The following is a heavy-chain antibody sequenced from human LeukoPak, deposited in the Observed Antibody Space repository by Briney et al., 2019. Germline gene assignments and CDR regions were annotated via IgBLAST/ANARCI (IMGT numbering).Heavy chain of an antibody. J-gene: IGHJ4*02. CDR2: IRGSGIST. D-gene: IGHD4-17*01. V-gene: IGHV3-23*01. CDR3: AKPDYGDDYFDY. Sequence: GGSLRLSCAASGFTFSTYAMTWVRQAPGKGLEWVSTIRGSGISTYYADSVKGRFTISRDNSKNTLYLQMNSLRAEDTAVYYCAKPDYGDDYFDYWGQGTLVTVSS. CDR1: GFTFSTYA.